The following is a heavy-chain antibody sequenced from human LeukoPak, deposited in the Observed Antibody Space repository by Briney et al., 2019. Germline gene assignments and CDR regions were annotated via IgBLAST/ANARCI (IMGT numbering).Heavy chain of an antibody. CDR1: GFTFSNYG. J-gene: IGHJ3*02. D-gene: IGHD3-22*01. CDR3: AKPRSRSAYYYDSRGYPSAFDI. Sequence: PGGSLRLSCAASGFTFSNYGMHWVRQAPGKGLEWVAVISYDGSNKYYADSLKGRFTISRDNSKNTLYLQMNSLRAEDTAVYYCAKPRSRSAYYYDSRGYPSAFDIWGQGTMVTVSS. CDR2: ISYDGSNK. V-gene: IGHV3-30*18.